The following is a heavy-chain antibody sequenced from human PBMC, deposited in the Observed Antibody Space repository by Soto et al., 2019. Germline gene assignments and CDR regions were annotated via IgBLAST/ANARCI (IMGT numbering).Heavy chain of an antibody. CDR2: MNPNSGNT. CDR3: ARVTSGYDGGYYYYYMDV. CDR1: GYTFTSYD. D-gene: IGHD5-12*01. Sequence: ASVKVSCKASGYTFTSYDINWVRQATGQGLEWMGWMNPNSGNTGYAQKFQGRVTMTRNTSISTAYMELSSLRSEDTAVYYCARVTSGYDGGYYYYYMDVWGKGTTVTVS. J-gene: IGHJ6*03. V-gene: IGHV1-8*01.